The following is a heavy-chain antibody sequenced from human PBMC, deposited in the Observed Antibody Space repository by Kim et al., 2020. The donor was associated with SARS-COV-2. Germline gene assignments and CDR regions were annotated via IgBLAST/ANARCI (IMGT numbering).Heavy chain of an antibody. Sequence: RFTISRDKAKNTLYLQMNSLRAEDTAVYYCAVSRLYDSSGYYYYYYGMDVWGQGTTVTVSS. D-gene: IGHD3-22*01. V-gene: IGHV3-23*01. CDR3: AVSRLYDSSGYYYYYYGMDV. J-gene: IGHJ6*02.